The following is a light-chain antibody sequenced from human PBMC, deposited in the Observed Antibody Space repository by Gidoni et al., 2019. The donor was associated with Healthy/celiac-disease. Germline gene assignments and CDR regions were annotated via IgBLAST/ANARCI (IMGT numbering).Light chain of an antibody. Sequence: SPGPSITISCTGTSSDVGGYNYVSWYQQHTGKAPKLMIYEVSNRPSGVSNRFSGSKSGNTASLTISGLQAEDEADYYCSSYTSSSTGVFGGGTKLTVL. CDR2: EVS. CDR1: SSDVGGYNY. CDR3: SSYTSSSTGV. V-gene: IGLV2-14*01. J-gene: IGLJ3*02.